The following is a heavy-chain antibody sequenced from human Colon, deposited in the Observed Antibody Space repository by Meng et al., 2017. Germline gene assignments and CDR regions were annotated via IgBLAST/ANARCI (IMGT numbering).Heavy chain of an antibody. CDR3: AKEWSSSYAYFDA. J-gene: IGHJ4*02. D-gene: IGHD3-16*01. V-gene: IGHV3-30*18. CDR1: GFNFRELG. CDR2: ITYDGKKE. Sequence: QVTLVQSGGGVVQPGTSRRLSCAASGFNFRELGMQGVRQAPGKGLEWVAGITYDGKKESYADSVKGRFTISRDNSDNTVFLEMGSLRPEDTAVYYCAKEWSSSYAYFDAWGQGTLVTVSS.